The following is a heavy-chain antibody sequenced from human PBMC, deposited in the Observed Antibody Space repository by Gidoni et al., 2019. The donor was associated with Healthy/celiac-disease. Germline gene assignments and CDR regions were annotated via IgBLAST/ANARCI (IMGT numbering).Heavy chain of an antibody. Sequence: QVQLVESGGGVVQPGRSLRLSCAASGFTFSSYGMHWVRQAPGKGLEWVAVISYDGSNKYYADSVKGRFTISRDNSKNTLYLQMNSLRAEDTAVYYCAKDLKNFYPDAFDIWGQGTMVTVSS. J-gene: IGHJ3*02. CDR1: GFTFSSYG. D-gene: IGHD3-3*01. CDR2: ISYDGSNK. CDR3: AKDLKNFYPDAFDI. V-gene: IGHV3-30*18.